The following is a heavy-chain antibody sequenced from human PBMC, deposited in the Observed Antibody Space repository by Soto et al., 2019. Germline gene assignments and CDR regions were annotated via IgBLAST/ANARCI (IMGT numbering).Heavy chain of an antibody. V-gene: IGHV3-30-3*01. D-gene: IGHD1-26*01. Sequence: PGGSLRLSCAASGFTFSSYAMHWVRQAPGKGLGGVAVISYDGSNKYYADSVKGRFTISRDNSKNTLYLPMNSLRAEDTAVYYCARDRIVGATKVHYYGMDFWGQGTTVIVSS. CDR1: GFTFSSYA. CDR3: ARDRIVGATKVHYYGMDF. J-gene: IGHJ6*02. CDR2: ISYDGSNK.